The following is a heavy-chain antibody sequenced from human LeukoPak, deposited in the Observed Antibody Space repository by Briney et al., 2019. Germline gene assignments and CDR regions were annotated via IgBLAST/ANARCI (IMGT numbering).Heavy chain of an antibody. Sequence: ASVKVSCKASGYTFTGYYMHWVRQAPGQGLEWMGWINPNSGGTNYAQKFQGRVTMTRDTSISTAYMELSRLRSDDTAVYYCARDRVLLWFGERLYGMDVWGQRTTVTVSS. V-gene: IGHV1-2*02. CDR2: INPNSGGT. CDR1: GYTFTGYY. J-gene: IGHJ6*02. CDR3: ARDRVLLWFGERLYGMDV. D-gene: IGHD3-10*01.